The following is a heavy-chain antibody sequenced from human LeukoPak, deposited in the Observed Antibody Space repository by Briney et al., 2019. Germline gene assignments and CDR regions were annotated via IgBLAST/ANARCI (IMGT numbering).Heavy chain of an antibody. CDR3: ARDPLGWFDP. CDR1: GGSISSGGYY. Sequence: TLSLTCTVSGGSISSGGYYWSWIRQHPGKGLEWIGYIYYSGSTYYNPSLKSRVAISVDTSKNQFSLKLSSVTAADTAVYYYARDPLGWFDPWGQGTLVTASS. D-gene: IGHD3-16*01. J-gene: IGHJ5*02. CDR2: IYYSGST. V-gene: IGHV4-31*03.